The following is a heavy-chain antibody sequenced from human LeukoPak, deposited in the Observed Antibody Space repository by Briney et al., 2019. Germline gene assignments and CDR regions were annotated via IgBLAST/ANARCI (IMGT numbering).Heavy chain of an antibody. CDR3: ARGIKSGSRWYFDL. CDR2: IYSGGST. V-gene: IGHV3-66*01. D-gene: IGHD1-26*01. CDR1: GFTVSSNY. J-gene: IGHJ2*01. Sequence: GGSLRLSCAASGFTVSSNYMSWVRQAPGKGLEWVSIIYSGGSTYYADSVKGRFTISRDNSKNTLNFQMNSLRAEDTAVYYCARGIKSGSRWYFDLWGRGTLVTVSS.